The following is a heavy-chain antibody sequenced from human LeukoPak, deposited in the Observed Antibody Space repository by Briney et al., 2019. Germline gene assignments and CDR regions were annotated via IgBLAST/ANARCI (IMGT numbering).Heavy chain of an antibody. CDR2: IYYSGST. Sequence: PSQTLSLTCTVSGGSISSGDYYWSWIRQPPGKGLEWIGYIYYSGSTYYNPSLKSRVTISVDKSKNQFSLKLSSVTAADTAVYYCARAPEECSSTSCYTDYYYGMDVWGQGTTVTVSS. D-gene: IGHD2-2*02. J-gene: IGHJ6*02. V-gene: IGHV4-30-4*01. CDR3: ARAPEECSSTSCYTDYYYGMDV. CDR1: GGSISSGDYY.